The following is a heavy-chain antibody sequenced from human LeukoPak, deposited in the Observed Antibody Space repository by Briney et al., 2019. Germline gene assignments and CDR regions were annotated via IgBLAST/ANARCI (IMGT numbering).Heavy chain of an antibody. J-gene: IGHJ4*02. Sequence: PSETLSLTCGVYGGSFSGDYWSWVRQPPGKGLEWIGEINHSGSASYNPSLKSRVTISVDTSKIQFSLKLSSVTAADTAMYYCARGTLYSGWSYYFDYWGQGSQVTVSS. V-gene: IGHV4-34*01. CDR1: GGSFSGDY. CDR3: ARGTLYSGWSYYFDY. CDR2: INHSGSA. D-gene: IGHD6-19*01.